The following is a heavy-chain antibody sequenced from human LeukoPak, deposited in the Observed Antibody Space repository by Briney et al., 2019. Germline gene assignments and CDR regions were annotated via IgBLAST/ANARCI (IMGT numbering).Heavy chain of an antibody. Sequence: PSETLSLTCTVSGGSISSSSYYWGWIRPPPGKGLEWFGSIYYSGSTDDNPSLKISVTISVDTSSNQFSLKLGSVTAADTAVYYCARHIPVGQWLGYFDYWGQGTLVTVSS. CDR3: ARHIPVGQWLGYFDY. CDR1: GGSISSSSYY. J-gene: IGHJ4*02. V-gene: IGHV4-39*01. CDR2: IYYSGST. D-gene: IGHD6-19*01.